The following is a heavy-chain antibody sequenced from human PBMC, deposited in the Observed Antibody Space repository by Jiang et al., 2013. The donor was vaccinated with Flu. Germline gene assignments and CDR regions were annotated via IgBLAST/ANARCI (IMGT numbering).Heavy chain of an antibody. Sequence: GAEVKKPGASVTVSCKASGFPFTNYGITWVRQAPGQGLEWLGWVSAYNGDTNYAERLQGRVTMTTDTSTNTAYMELRSLRSDDTAMYFXAREGRVTKLHDYWGQGTLVTVSS. CDR2: VSAYNGDT. D-gene: IGHD3-10*02. CDR3: AREGRVTKLHDY. J-gene: IGHJ4*02. CDR1: GFPFTNYG. V-gene: IGHV1-18*04.